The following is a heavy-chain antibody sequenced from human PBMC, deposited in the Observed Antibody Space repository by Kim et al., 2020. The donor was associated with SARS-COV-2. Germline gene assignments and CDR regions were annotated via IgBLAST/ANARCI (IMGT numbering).Heavy chain of an antibody. J-gene: IGHJ4*02. CDR3: ARGGYNWNDVGY. CDR2: ISSSSSYI. D-gene: IGHD1-20*01. V-gene: IGHV3-21*01. CDR1: GFTFSSYS. Sequence: GGSLRLSCAASGFTFSSYSMNWVRQAPGKGLEWVSSISSSSSYIYYADSVKGRFTISRDNAKNSLYLQMNSLRAEDTAVYYCARGGYNWNDVGYWGQGTLVTVSS.